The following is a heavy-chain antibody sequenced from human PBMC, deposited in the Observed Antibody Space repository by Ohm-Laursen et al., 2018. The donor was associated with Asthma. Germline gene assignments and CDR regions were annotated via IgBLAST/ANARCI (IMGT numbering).Heavy chain of an antibody. Sequence: SVKVSCKASGVTFSSYAINWVRQAPGQGLEWMGGIIPIFGTANYAQKFQGRVTITADESTSTAYMELSSLRSEDTAVYYCARANNWNANYYYYGMDVWGQGTTVTVSS. V-gene: IGHV1-69*13. J-gene: IGHJ6*02. CDR3: ARANNWNANYYYYGMDV. CDR2: IIPIFGTA. D-gene: IGHD1-20*01. CDR1: GVTFSSYA.